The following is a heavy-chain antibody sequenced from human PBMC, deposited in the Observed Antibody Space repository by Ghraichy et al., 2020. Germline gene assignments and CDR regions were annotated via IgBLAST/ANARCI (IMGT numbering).Heavy chain of an antibody. Sequence: AVKVSCKASGFTFTNSAVQWVRQARGQRLEWIGWIVVASGNTNYAQKFQERVTITSDMSTGTAYMELSSLSSEDTAVYYCAGECRGSCFGKWFDPWGQGTLVTVSS. CDR3: AGECRGSCFGKWFDP. J-gene: IGHJ5*02. V-gene: IGHV1-58*01. CDR2: IVVASGNT. D-gene: IGHD2-15*01. CDR1: GFTFTNSA.